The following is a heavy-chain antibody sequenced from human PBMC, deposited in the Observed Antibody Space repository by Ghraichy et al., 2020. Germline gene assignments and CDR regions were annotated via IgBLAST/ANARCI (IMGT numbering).Heavy chain of an antibody. Sequence: GGSLRLSCAASGFTFDDYAMHWVRQAPGKGLEWVSGISWNSGSIGYADSVKGRFTISRDNAKNSLYLQMNSLRAEDTALYYCASPPPAAGYFDLWGRGTLVTVSS. J-gene: IGHJ2*01. D-gene: IGHD6-13*01. V-gene: IGHV3-9*01. CDR2: ISWNSGSI. CDR1: GFTFDDYA. CDR3: ASPPPAAGYFDL.